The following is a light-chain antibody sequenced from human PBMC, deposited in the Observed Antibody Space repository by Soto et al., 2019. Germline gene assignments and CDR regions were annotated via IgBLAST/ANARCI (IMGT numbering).Light chain of an antibody. V-gene: IGKV1-5*01. CDR1: QSISTW. CDR2: DAS. CDR3: QHYNSYSEA. J-gene: IGKJ1*01. Sequence: IQMTQSPPTLSASVGDRVTVTCRASQSISTWLAWYQQKPGKVPKLPIYDASSLESGVPSRFSGSGSGTEFTLTISSLQPDDSATYYCQHYNSYSEAFXQGTKVDIK.